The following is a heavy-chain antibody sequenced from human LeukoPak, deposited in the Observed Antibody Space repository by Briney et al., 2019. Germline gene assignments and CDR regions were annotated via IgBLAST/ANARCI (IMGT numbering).Heavy chain of an antibody. D-gene: IGHD2-15*01. CDR2: IYYSGST. J-gene: IGHJ4*02. CDR3: AREVGEYCSGGSCFFFDY. V-gene: IGHV4-59*01. CDR1: GGSISSYY. Sequence: PSETLSLTCTVSGGSISSYYWSWFRQPPGKGLEWIGYIYYSGSTNYNPSLKSRVTISVDTSKNQFSLKLSSVTAADTAVYYCAREVGEYCSGGSCFFFDYWGQGTLVTVSS.